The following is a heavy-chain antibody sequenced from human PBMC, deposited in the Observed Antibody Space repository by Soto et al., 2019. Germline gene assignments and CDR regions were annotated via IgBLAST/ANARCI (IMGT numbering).Heavy chain of an antibody. CDR3: AKGGDFWSGRPSHFDY. J-gene: IGHJ4*02. D-gene: IGHD3-3*01. CDR1: GGSVSSGSYY. V-gene: IGHV4-61*01. CDR2: IYYSGST. Sequence: SETLSLTCTVSGGSVSSGSYYWSWIRQPPGKGLEWIGYIYYSGSTNYNPSLKSRVTISVDTSRNQFSLKLSPVTAADTAVYYCAKGGDFWSGRPSHFDYWGQGTLVTVSS.